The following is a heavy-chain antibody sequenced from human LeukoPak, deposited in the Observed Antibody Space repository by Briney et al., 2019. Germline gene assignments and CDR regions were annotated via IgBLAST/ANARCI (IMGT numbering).Heavy chain of an antibody. CDR1: GFTFSTYS. D-gene: IGHD1-26*01. CDR3: ARGPVTLGIVGATGFDN. Sequence: PGGSLRLSCAASGFTFSTYSMNWFRQAPGKGLEWVSYITSSGSTTYYADSVKGRFTISRDNAKNSLFLQMNSLRAEDTAVYYCARGPVTLGIVGATGFDNWGQRTLVTVSS. J-gene: IGHJ4*02. CDR2: ITSSGSTT. V-gene: IGHV3-48*01.